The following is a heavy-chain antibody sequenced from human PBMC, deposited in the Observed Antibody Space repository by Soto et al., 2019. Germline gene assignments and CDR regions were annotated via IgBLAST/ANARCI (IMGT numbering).Heavy chain of an antibody. CDR1: GFTFTRYS. Sequence: GGSLRLSCAASGFTFTRYSMNWVRQAPGKGLEWVSSISSTTNYIYYGDSMKGRFTISRDNVKNSLYLEMNSLRAEDTAVYYCARESEDLTSNFDYWGQGTLVTVSS. CDR2: ISSTTNYI. V-gene: IGHV3-21*06. CDR3: ARESEDLTSNFDY. J-gene: IGHJ4*02.